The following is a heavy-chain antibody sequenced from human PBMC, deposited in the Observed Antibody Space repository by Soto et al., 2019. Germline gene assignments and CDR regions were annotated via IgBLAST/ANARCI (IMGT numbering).Heavy chain of an antibody. CDR1: GFTFTRYS. Sequence: GGSLRLSCAASGFTFTRYSMNWVRQAPGKGLEWVSSISSTTNYIYYGDSMKGRFTISRDNVKNSLYLEMNSLRAEDTAVYYCARESEDLTSNFDYWGQGTLVTVSS. CDR2: ISSTTNYI. V-gene: IGHV3-21*06. CDR3: ARESEDLTSNFDY. J-gene: IGHJ4*02.